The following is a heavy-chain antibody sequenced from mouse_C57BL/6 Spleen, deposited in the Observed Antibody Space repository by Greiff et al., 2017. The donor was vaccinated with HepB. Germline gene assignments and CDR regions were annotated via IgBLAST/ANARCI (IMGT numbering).Heavy chain of an antibody. CDR1: GYAFSSYW. V-gene: IGHV1-80*01. CDR3: ARGVSTTVVAFDY. J-gene: IGHJ2*01. D-gene: IGHD1-1*01. Sequence: VQLVESGAELVKPGASVKISCKASGYAFSSYWMNWVKQRPGKGLEWIGQIYPGDGDTNYNGKFKGKATVTADKSSSTAYMQLSSLTSEDSAVYFCARGVSTTVVAFDYWGQGTTLTVSS. CDR2: IYPGDGDT.